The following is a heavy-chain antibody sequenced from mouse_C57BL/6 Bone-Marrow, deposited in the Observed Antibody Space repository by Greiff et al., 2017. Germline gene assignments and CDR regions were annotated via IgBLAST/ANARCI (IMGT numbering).Heavy chain of an antibody. CDR1: GFNIKDDY. CDR2: IDPENGDT. Sequence: VTLKESGAELVRPGASVKLSCTASGFNIKDDYMHWVKQRPEQGLEWIGWIDPENGDTEYASKFQGKATITADTSSNTAYLQLSSLTSEDTAVYYCTTSGYYWYFDVWGTGTTVTVSS. CDR3: TTSGYYWYFDV. J-gene: IGHJ1*03. V-gene: IGHV14-4*01. D-gene: IGHD2-2*01.